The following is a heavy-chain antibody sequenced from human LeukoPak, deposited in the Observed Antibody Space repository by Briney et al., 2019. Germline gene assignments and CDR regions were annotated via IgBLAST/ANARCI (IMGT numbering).Heavy chain of an antibody. J-gene: IGHJ5*02. D-gene: IGHD3-16*02. CDR3: ARAYQSLGGLSLPDH. CDR1: GYTFTDYA. CDR2: IHPNTGNP. V-gene: IGHV7-4-1*02. Sequence: ASVKVSCKASGYTFTDYAMNWVRQAPGQGLEWMGWIHPNTGNPTYAQGFTGRFVFSWDTSVGTTYLQISSLKAEDTAVYYCARAYQSLGGLSLPDHWGQGTLVTVSS.